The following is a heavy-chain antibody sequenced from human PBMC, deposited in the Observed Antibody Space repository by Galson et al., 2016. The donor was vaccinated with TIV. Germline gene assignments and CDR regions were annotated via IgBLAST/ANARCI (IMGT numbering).Heavy chain of an antibody. CDR3: ARDGGNAWEYDC. J-gene: IGHJ4*02. CDR2: IGRGANFR. D-gene: IGHD1-26*01. Sequence: SLRLSCAASGFAVSSYEMNWVRQAPGKGLEWRSYIGRGANFRDYSDSVKGRFTVSEDNAKNSLYLQMSSLQAEDTGVYYCARDGGNAWEYDCWGQGTLVTVSP. V-gene: IGHV3-48*03. CDR1: GFAVSSYE.